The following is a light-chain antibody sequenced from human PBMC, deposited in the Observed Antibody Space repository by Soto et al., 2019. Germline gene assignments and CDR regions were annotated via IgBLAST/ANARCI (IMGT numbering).Light chain of an antibody. V-gene: IGKV1-39*01. CDR1: QSISSY. CDR2: AAS. Sequence: DIQMTQSPSSLSASVGDRVTITCRASQSISSYLNWYQQKPGKAPKLLIYAASSLQSGVPSRFSCSGSGTGFTLTISSLQPEDFATYYCQLSYSTLLSFGGGTKVEIK. CDR3: QLSYSTLLS. J-gene: IGKJ4*01.